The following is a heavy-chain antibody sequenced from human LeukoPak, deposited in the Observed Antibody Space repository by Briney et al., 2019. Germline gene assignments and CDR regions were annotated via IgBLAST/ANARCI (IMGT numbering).Heavy chain of an antibody. D-gene: IGHD4-23*01. CDR3: ARGRATPRVRYGGNSAVYYFDY. Sequence: PGGSLRLSCAASGFTVSSNYMSWVRQAPGKGLEWVSVIYSGGSTYYADSVKGRFTISRDNSKNTLYLQMNSLRAEDTAVYYCARGRATPRVRYGGNSAVYYFDYWGQGTLVTVSS. CDR2: IYSGGST. J-gene: IGHJ4*02. CDR1: GFTVSSNY. V-gene: IGHV3-66*01.